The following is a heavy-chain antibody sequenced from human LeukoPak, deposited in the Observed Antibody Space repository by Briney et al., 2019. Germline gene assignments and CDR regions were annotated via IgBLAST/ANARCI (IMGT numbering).Heavy chain of an antibody. D-gene: IGHD4-17*01. Sequence: GGSLRLSCAASGFTFSSYSMSWVRQAPGKGLEWVSSISDDSNYIYYADSVEGRFTISRDNAKNSLYLQMNSLRAEDTAVYYCAREPTTVTTDASFDYWGQGTLVTVSS. CDR2: ISDDSNYI. CDR3: AREPTTVTTDASFDY. CDR1: GFTFSSYS. V-gene: IGHV3-21*01. J-gene: IGHJ4*02.